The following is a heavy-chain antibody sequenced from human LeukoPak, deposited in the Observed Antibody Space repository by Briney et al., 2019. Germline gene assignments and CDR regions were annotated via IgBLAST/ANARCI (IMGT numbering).Heavy chain of an antibody. Sequence: GASVKVSCKASGYSLTSYDITWVRQAPGQGLEWMGWISTYNGNTKYEQNLQGRVTMTTDTSTRTVYMDLRSLRSDDTAVYYCARSATQYFFDYWGQGTLVTVSS. CDR3: ARSATQYFFDY. CDR2: ISTYNGNT. CDR1: GYSLTSYD. V-gene: IGHV1-18*01. J-gene: IGHJ4*02. D-gene: IGHD3-3*01.